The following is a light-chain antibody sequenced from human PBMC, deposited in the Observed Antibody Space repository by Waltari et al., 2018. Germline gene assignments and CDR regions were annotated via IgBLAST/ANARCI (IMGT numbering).Light chain of an antibody. Sequence: DILMKQSPATVSVSPAERVTLPCRASQSVTSRLAWYQQKPGQAPRVLIFGASTRATGVPDRFTGSGSGTDFTLTISSLQSEDFGVYYCQQYHDWPPWTFGQGTRVEIK. J-gene: IGKJ1*01. CDR1: QSVTSR. CDR3: QQYHDWPPWT. CDR2: GAS. V-gene: IGKV3-15*01.